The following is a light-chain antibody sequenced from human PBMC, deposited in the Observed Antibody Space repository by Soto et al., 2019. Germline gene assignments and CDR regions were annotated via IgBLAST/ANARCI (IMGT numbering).Light chain of an antibody. CDR2: GAS. CDR3: QHYGSSTA. J-gene: IGKJ1*01. V-gene: IGKV3-20*01. Sequence: EIVMTQSPDTLSLSPGETATLSCRASQSVSSNYVAWFHQKPGQAPRLLIYGASSRATGIPDRFSASGSGTDFTLTISRLEPEDFAVYYCQHYGSSTAFGQGTKVDIK. CDR1: QSVSSNY.